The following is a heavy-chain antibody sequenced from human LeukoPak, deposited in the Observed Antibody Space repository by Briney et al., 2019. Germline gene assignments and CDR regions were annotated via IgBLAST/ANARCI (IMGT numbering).Heavy chain of an antibody. CDR3: ARGRVTNLVRGIRPLDF. CDR1: GGSFSGYY. D-gene: IGHD1-26*01. J-gene: IGHJ4*02. Sequence: PSETLSLTCAVNGGSFSGYYWSWIRQSPGKGLEWIGEINHSGYTNYNPSLKSRVTISEDTSKNQLSLRLTSVTAADTAVYYCARGRVTNLVRGIRPLDFWGQGTLVTVSS. CDR2: INHSGYT. V-gene: IGHV4-34*01.